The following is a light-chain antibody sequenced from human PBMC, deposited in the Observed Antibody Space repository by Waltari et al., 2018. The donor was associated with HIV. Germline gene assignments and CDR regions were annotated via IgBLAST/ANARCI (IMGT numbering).Light chain of an antibody. J-gene: IGLJ2*01. V-gene: IGLV2-11*01. CDR2: DVS. CDR3: CAYAGSYSVV. CDR1: NNDVGFSAY. Sequence: SALTQPRSMSGSPGQSVTISCTGTNNDVGFSAYVSWFQQHPGKVPKLIISDVSKRPPGVPDRFSGSKSDNTASLTISGLQPEDEAHYYCCAYAGSYSVVFGGGTKLTVL.